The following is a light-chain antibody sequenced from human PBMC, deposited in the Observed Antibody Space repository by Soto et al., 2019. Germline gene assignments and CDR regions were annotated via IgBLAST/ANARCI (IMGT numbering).Light chain of an antibody. CDR3: QQYDTSPT. CDR2: DTS. J-gene: IGKJ4*01. Sequence: IVLTQSPASLSLSPGERAALSCGASHTIASVYLAWYQHKPGLAPRLLIYDTSIRATGIPDRFTGSGSGTDFTLTISRLEPEDFAVYSCQQYDTSPTFGGGTKV. CDR1: HTIASVY. V-gene: IGKV3D-20*01.